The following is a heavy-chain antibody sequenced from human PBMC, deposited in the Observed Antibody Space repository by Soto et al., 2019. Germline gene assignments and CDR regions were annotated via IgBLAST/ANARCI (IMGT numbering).Heavy chain of an antibody. V-gene: IGHV1-3*01. D-gene: IGHD3-3*01. CDR3: ARDRITIFGVVNLDY. J-gene: IGHJ4*02. CDR2: INAGNGNT. CDR1: GYTFTSYA. Sequence: QVQLVQSGAEVKKPGASVKVSCKASGYTFTSYAMHWVRQAPGQRLEWMGWINAGNGNTKYSQKFQGRVTITRDTSESTAYMELSSLRSEDTAVYYCARDRITIFGVVNLDYWGQGTLVTVSS.